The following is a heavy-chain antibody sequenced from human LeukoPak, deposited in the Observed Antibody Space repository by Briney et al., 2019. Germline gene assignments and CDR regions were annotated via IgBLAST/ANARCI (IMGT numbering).Heavy chain of an antibody. CDR2: IKSKANRYAT. Sequence: GGSLRLSCAASGFTFSISAMSWVRQASGKGLEWVGRIKSKANRYATAYATSVKGRFTISRDDSKNTAYLQMNSLKTEDTAVYYCTRHSNFAWSPEYYYYYMDVWGKETTVTIAS. V-gene: IGHV3-73*01. D-gene: IGHD3-9*01. CDR3: TRHSNFAWSPEYYYYYMDV. J-gene: IGHJ6*03. CDR1: GFTFSISA.